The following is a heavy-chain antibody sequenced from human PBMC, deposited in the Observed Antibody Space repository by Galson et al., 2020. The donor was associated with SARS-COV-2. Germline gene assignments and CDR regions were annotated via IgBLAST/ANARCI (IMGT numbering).Heavy chain of an antibody. CDR3: ARHSTTLDP. J-gene: IGHJ5*02. D-gene: IGHD1-26*01. V-gene: IGHV4-59*08. Sequence: ETSETLSLTCSASGASIRPYWWSWIRQAPGKGLEWVGSIYYDGNTKYNPSLGRRVTISLDMSRNHFSLDLTSVTAADTAVCYCARHSTTLDPWGEGTLVTVSS. CDR2: IYYDGNT. CDR1: GASIRPYW.